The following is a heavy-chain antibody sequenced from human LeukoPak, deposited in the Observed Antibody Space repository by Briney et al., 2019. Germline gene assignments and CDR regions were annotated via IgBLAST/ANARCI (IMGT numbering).Heavy chain of an antibody. Sequence: SETLSLTCTVSGGSISSSSYYWGWIRQPPGKGLEWIGCIYYSVNTYYNPSLKSRVTISVDTYNNQFSLKLSSVTAADTAVYYCARMVVATIPHFDYWGQGTLVTVSS. D-gene: IGHD5-12*01. V-gene: IGHV4-39*01. CDR2: IYYSVNT. CDR1: GGSISSSSYY. J-gene: IGHJ4*02. CDR3: ARMVVATIPHFDY.